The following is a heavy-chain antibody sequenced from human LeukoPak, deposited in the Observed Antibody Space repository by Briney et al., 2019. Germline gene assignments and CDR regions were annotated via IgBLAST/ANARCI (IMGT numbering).Heavy chain of an antibody. D-gene: IGHD3-3*01. CDR3: AKDSSSGYYGN. CDR2: ISGSGGST. J-gene: IGHJ4*02. CDR1: GFTFDDYA. V-gene: IGHV3-23*01. Sequence: PGGSLRLSCAASGFTFDDYAMHWVRQAPGKGLEWVSGISGSGGSTYYADSVKGRFTISRDNSKNTLYLQMNSLRAEDTAVYYCAKDSSSGYYGNWGQGTLVTVSS.